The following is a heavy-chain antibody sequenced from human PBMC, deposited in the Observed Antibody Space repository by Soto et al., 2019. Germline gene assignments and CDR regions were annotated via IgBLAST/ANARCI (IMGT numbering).Heavy chain of an antibody. Sequence: ETLSLTCTVSGGSINNYYWSWIRQPPGKGLEWIGYIYYSGSTNYNPSLKSRVTISVDTSKNQFSLKLSSVTAADTAVYYCAREKDYDSNNWFDPWGQGTLVTVSS. CDR1: GGSINNYY. CDR2: IYYSGST. CDR3: AREKDYDSNNWFDP. J-gene: IGHJ5*02. D-gene: IGHD3-22*01. V-gene: IGHV4-59*01.